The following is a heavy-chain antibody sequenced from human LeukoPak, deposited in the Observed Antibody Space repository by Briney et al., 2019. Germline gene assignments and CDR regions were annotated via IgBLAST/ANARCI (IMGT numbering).Heavy chain of an antibody. V-gene: IGHV3-30*03. J-gene: IGHJ4*02. CDR2: ISYDGNTK. Sequence: GGSLRLSCAASGFTFSDYYMSWIRQAPGKGLEWVTVISYDGNTKYYADSVKGRFTISRDNSKNTLYLQMNSLRAEDTAVYYCARAYTLKAYYDFWSGYHNGFDYWGQGTLVTVSS. D-gene: IGHD3-3*01. CDR3: ARAYTLKAYYDFWSGYHNGFDY. CDR1: GFTFSDYY.